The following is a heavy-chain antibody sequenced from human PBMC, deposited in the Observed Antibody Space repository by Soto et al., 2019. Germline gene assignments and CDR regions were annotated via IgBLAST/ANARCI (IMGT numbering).Heavy chain of an antibody. V-gene: IGHV1-18*01. D-gene: IGHD3-16*01. CDR3: ARGGTPIDY. J-gene: IGHJ4*02. CDR1: GYTFTNFG. CDR2: ISAYNGNT. Sequence: QVQLVQSGAEVKKPGASVKVSCKTSGYTFTNFGLSWVRQAPGQGLEWMGWISAYNGNTNYAQNFQGRVTMTTDTTTSPAYMEPRSLRSDDTAVYYSARGGTPIDYWGQGALVTGAS.